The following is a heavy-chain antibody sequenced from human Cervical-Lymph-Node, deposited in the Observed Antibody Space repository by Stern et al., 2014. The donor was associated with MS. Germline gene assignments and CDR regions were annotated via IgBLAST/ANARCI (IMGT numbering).Heavy chain of an antibody. CDR2: IYWDNDK. D-gene: IGHD3-10*01. V-gene: IGHV2-5*02. Sequence: QVTLKESGPTLVKPTQTLTLTCTFSGFSLTQLGVGVGWIRQPPGKALEWLAIIYWDNDKRYSPSLQSRLTITKYISKYQVVRTMINMDPVDTATYYCAHSLIALVRGVPFDYWGQGALVTVSS. CDR1: GFSLTQLGVG. J-gene: IGHJ4*02. CDR3: AHSLIALVRGVPFDY.